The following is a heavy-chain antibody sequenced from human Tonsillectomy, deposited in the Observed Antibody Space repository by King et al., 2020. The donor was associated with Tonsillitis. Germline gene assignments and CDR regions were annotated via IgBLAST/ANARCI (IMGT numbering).Heavy chain of an antibody. CDR2: ILKDGSKK. CDR1: GFTLSRYG. D-gene: IGHD1-14*01. V-gene: IGHV3-30*03. CDR3: ETTGSIDELSDY. J-gene: IGHJ4*02. Sequence: VQLVESGGGVVQPGRSLRLSCAASGFTLSRYGMHWVRQAPGKGLEWVALILKDGSKKYYADSVKGRFSISRDISKNTLYLLMNSLRAEDTAVYYCETTGSIDELSDYWGQGTLVTVSS.